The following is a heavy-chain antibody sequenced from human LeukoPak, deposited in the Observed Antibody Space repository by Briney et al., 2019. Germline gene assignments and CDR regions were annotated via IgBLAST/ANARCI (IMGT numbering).Heavy chain of an antibody. V-gene: IGHV3-23*01. J-gene: IGHJ4*02. CDR2: ISGSGGST. D-gene: IGHD3-9*01. CDR1: GFTFSSYA. CDR3: AKLARYYDILTGFDY. Sequence: PGGSLRLSCAASGFTFSSYAMSWVRQAPGKGLEWVSAISGSGGSTYYADSVKGRFTFSRDNSKNTLYLQMNSLRAEDTAVYYCAKLARYYDILTGFDYWGQGTLVTVSS.